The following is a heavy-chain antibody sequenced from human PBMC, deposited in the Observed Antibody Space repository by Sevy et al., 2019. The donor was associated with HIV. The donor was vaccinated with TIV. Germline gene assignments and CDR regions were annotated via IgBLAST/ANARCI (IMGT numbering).Heavy chain of an antibody. D-gene: IGHD5-18*01. CDR2: INPSNNTT. V-gene: IGHV1-2*02. CDR3: ARGKGSYGYVY. Sequence: ASVKVSCKASGYTFTKYYIHWVRQAPGLGPEWMGWINPSNNTTIYARNFQGRINMTRDTSISTAYMDLAWLRSDDTAIYYCARGKGSYGYVYWGQGTLVTVSS. J-gene: IGHJ4*02. CDR1: GYTFTKYY.